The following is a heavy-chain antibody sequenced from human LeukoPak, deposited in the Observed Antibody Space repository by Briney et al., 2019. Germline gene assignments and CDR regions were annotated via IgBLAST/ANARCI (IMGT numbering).Heavy chain of an antibody. D-gene: IGHD2-21*02. J-gene: IGHJ4*02. Sequence: ASVKVSCKASGYTFTSYYMHWVRQAPGQGLEWMGIINPSGGSTSYAQKFQGRVTMTRDMSTSTVYMELSSLRSEDTAVYYCARQPYCGGDCYSRYFDYWGQGTLVTVSS. V-gene: IGHV1-46*01. CDR2: INPSGGST. CDR3: ARQPYCGGDCYSRYFDY. CDR1: GYTFTSYY.